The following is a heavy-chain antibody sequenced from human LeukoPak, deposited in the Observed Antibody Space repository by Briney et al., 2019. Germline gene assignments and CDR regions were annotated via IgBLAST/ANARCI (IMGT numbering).Heavy chain of an antibody. V-gene: IGHV1-46*01. CDR1: GYTFTSYY. CDR3: ARTVGYCSGGSCYSFDY. J-gene: IGHJ4*02. D-gene: IGHD2-15*01. Sequence: RASVEVSCKASGYTFTSYYMLWVRQAPGQGLEWMGIINPSSGSTSYAQKFQGRVTMTSDTSTSTVYMELSSLRSEDTAVYYCARTVGYCSGGSCYSFDYWGQGTLVTVSS. CDR2: INPSSGST.